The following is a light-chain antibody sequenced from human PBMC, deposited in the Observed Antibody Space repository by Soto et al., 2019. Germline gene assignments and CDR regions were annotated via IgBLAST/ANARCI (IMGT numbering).Light chain of an antibody. CDR3: QQRHMWPIT. CDR2: DAY. J-gene: IGKJ5*01. Sequence: EVVLTQSPVTLSLSPGERAKLPCRASQSFRCLLAWYQQKPGQAPRLLIYDAYKRATGIPPRFSGSGSGTDFTLTISSLEPEESAVYYCQQRHMWPITFGQGARLEIK. V-gene: IGKV3-11*01. CDR1: QSFRCL.